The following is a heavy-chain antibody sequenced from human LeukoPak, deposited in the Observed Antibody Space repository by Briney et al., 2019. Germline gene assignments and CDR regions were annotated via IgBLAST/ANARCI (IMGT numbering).Heavy chain of an antibody. CDR1: ESRFTSYW. J-gene: IGHJ4*02. CDR3: ARRIAVAGHYFDN. Sequence: PGESLEISLKGSESRFTSYWIGWVRQMPGKGLEWMGIIYPGDSDTRYRPSFQGEVTISADKSISTAYLQWSSLKALDTAMYYCARRIAVAGHYFDNGGRGTVVTVSA. CDR2: IYPGDSDT. D-gene: IGHD6-19*01. V-gene: IGHV5-51*01.